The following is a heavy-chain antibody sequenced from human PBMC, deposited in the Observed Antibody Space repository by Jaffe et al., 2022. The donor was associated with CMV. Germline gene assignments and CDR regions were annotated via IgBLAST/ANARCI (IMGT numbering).Heavy chain of an antibody. Sequence: QVQLVQSGAEVKKPGASVKVSCKASGYTFTSYYMHWVRQAPGQGLEWMGIINPSGGSTSYAQKFQGRVTMTRDTSTSTVYMELSSLRSEDTAVYYCARDTVDCSSTSCYAPYYYYMDVWGKGTTVTVSS. V-gene: IGHV1-46*01. D-gene: IGHD2-2*01. CDR2: INPSGGST. CDR1: GYTFTSYY. CDR3: ARDTVDCSSTSCYAPYYYYMDV. J-gene: IGHJ6*03.